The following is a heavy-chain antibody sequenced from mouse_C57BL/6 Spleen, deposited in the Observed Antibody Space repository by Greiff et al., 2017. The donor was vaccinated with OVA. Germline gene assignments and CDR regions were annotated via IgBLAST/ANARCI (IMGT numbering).Heavy chain of an antibody. J-gene: IGHJ1*03. D-gene: IGHD1-1*01. CDR3: ARRRGTTVVATGNFDV. CDR1: GYTFTSYW. V-gene: IGHV1-69*01. CDR2: IDPSDSYT. Sequence: QVQLQQPGAELVMPGASVKLSCKASGYTFTSYWMHWVKQRPGQGLEWIGEIDPSDSYTNYNQKFKGKSTLTGDKSSSTAYMQLSSLTSEDSAVYYCARRRGTTVVATGNFDVWGTGTTVTVSS.